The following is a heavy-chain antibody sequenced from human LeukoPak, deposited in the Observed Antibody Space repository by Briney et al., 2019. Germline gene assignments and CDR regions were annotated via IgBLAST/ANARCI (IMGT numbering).Heavy chain of an antibody. Sequence: PSETLSLTSAVYGGSFSGYYWSWIRQPPGKGLEWIGEINHSGSTNYNPSLKSRVTISVDTSKNQFSLKLSSVTAADTAVYYCAGGASSGYYYSYFDYWGQGTLVTVSS. V-gene: IGHV4-34*01. D-gene: IGHD3-22*01. J-gene: IGHJ4*02. CDR2: INHSGST. CDR3: AGGASSGYYYSYFDY. CDR1: GGSFSGYY.